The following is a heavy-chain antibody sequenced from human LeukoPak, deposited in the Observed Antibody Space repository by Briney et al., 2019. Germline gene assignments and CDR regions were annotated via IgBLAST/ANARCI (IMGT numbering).Heavy chain of an antibody. CDR1: GGSFSGYY. CDR3: ARGPGQLVRHWFDP. D-gene: IGHD6-6*01. J-gene: IGHJ5*02. CDR2: INHSGST. V-gene: IGHV4-34*01. Sequence: SETLSLTCAVYGGSFSGYYWSWIRQPPGKGLEWIGEINHSGSTNYNPSLKSRVTISVDTSKNQFSLKLSSVTAADTAVYYCARGPGQLVRHWFDPWGQGTLVTVSS.